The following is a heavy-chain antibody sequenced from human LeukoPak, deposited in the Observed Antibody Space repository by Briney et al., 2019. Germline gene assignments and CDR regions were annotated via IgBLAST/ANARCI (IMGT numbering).Heavy chain of an antibody. CDR3: ARQTEMTYCMDV. V-gene: IGHV3-30*04. CDR2: ISYDGSNK. J-gene: IGHJ6*03. D-gene: IGHD5-24*01. Sequence: GRSLRLSCAASGFTFSSYAMHWVRQAPGKGLEWVAVISYDGSNKYYADSVKGQFTISRDNSKNTLYLQMNSLRAEDTAVYYCARQTEMTYCMDVWGKGITVTASS. CDR1: GFTFSSYA.